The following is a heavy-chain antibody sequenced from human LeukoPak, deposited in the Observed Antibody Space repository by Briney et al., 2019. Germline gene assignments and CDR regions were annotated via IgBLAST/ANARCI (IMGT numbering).Heavy chain of an antibody. V-gene: IGHV3-48*03. CDR2: ISSSGSTI. CDR3: AREGRGYDSSGYYHPRFDY. Sequence: GGSLRLSCAASGFTFSSYEMNWVRQAPGKGLEWVSYISSSGSTIYYADSVKGRFTISRDNAKNSLYLQMNSLRAEDTAVYYCAREGRGYDSSGYYHPRFDYWGQGTLVTVSS. J-gene: IGHJ4*02. CDR1: GFTFSSYE. D-gene: IGHD3-22*01.